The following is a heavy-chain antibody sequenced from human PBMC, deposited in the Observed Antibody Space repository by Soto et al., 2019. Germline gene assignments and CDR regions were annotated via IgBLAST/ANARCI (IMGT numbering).Heavy chain of an antibody. CDR3: AKGQIVATGRGYYGMDV. J-gene: IGHJ6*02. V-gene: IGHV3-30*18. CDR1: GFTFSRYG. D-gene: IGHD5-12*01. CDR2: ISYDGSDK. Sequence: QVQLVESGGGVVQPGRSVRLSCAASGFTFSRYGMHWVRQAPGKGLERVTVISYDGSDKYYADSVKGRFTISRDNSKNTLYLQMNSLRVEDTAIYYCAKGQIVATGRGYYGMDVWGQGTTVTVSS.